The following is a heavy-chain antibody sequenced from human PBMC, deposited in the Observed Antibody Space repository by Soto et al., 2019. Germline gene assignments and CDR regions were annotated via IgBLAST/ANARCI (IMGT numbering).Heavy chain of an antibody. V-gene: IGHV3-21*01. CDR3: ARDRWAWYNWTRGAGNWFDP. Sequence: GGSLRLSCAASGFTFSSYSMNWVRQAPGKGLEWVSSISSSSSYIYYADSVKGRFTISRDNAKNSLYLQMNSLRAEDTAVYYCARDRWAWYNWTRGAGNWFDPWGQGTLVTVSS. CDR2: ISSSSSYI. J-gene: IGHJ5*02. CDR1: GFTFSSYS. D-gene: IGHD1-20*01.